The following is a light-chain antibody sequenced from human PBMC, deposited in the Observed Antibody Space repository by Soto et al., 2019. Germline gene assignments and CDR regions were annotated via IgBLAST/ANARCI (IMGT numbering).Light chain of an antibody. J-gene: IGKJ2*01. CDR2: GAS. CDR3: QQYGGSPPHT. CDR1: QSVSSSF. V-gene: IGKV3-20*01. Sequence: EIVLTQSPGTLSLSPGERATLSCRASQSVSSSFIAWYQHKPGQAPRLLIYGASSRATGIPDRFSGSGSGTDFTLTISRLEPEDFAVYFCQQYGGSPPHTFGQGTKVEIK.